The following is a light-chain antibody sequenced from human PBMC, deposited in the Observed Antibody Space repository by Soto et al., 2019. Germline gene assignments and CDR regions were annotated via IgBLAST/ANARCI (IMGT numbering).Light chain of an antibody. CDR3: TSYSSTSHVV. CDR2: DVS. V-gene: IGLV2-14*01. J-gene: IGLJ2*01. CDR1: SSDVGGYNY. Sequence: QSVLTQPASVSGSPGQPITISCTGTSSDVGGYNYVSWYQQHPGKAPKVMIYDVSNRPSGVSNRFSGSKSGNTASLTISGLQAEDEADYYCTSYSSTSHVVFGGGTQLTVL.